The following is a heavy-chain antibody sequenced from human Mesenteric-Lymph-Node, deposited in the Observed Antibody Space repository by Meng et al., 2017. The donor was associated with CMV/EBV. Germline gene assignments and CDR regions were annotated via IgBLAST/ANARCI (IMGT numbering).Heavy chain of an antibody. J-gene: IGHJ4*02. V-gene: IGHV3-21*01. CDR2: ISSNTMDK. CDR3: ARVNDILTGYFSEDFDY. Sequence: FTFRSYNMNWVRQAPGKGLEWVSFISSNTMDKGYAESVKGRFTVSRDNVKNSLFLQMNSLRAEDTAVYYCARVNDILTGYFSEDFDYWGQGTLVTVSS. D-gene: IGHD3-9*01. CDR1: FTFRSYN.